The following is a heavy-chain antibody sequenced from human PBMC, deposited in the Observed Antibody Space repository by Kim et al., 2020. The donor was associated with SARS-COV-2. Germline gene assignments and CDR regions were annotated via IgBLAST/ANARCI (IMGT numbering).Heavy chain of an antibody. J-gene: IGHJ4*02. Sequence: GGSLRLSCAASGFSFSDNYMTWIRQAPGQGLEWLSDISSSGHTSYTDSVKGRFTISRDNAKKSLYLQMNSLRVEDTAVYYCARDRDGYNSFDYWGQGTLVTVS. CDR1: GFSFSDNY. CDR2: ISSSGHT. CDR3: ARDRDGYNSFDY. V-gene: IGHV3-11*06. D-gene: IGHD5-12*01.